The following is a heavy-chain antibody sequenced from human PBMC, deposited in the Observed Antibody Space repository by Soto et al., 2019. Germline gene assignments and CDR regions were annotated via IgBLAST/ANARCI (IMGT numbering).Heavy chain of an antibody. V-gene: IGHV4-30-4*01. J-gene: IGHJ6*02. D-gene: IGHD1-20*01. Sequence: QVQLQESGPGLVKPSQTLSLTCTVSGGSISSGDDFWTWIRQPPGKGLEWIGYIYYSGSTYYNPSLKSRLTMSVDTSKNQCSLKLSSVTAADTAVYYCARYRAKWKDYYYYGMDVWGQGTRVTVSS. CDR3: ARYRAKWKDYYYYGMDV. CDR1: GGSISSGDDF. CDR2: IYYSGST.